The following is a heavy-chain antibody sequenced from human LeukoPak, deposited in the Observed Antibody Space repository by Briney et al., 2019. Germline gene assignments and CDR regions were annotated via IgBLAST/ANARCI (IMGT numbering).Heavy chain of an antibody. CDR1: GFTFSNYA. CDR3: AKGAYDYIEIAYFDY. V-gene: IGHV3-23*01. D-gene: IGHD5-12*01. Sequence: GGSLRLSCAASGFTFSNYAMNWVRQAPGKGLEWVALLIGSSGATDYADSVKGQFTISRDNSKNTLFLQMNSLRAEDTAIYYCAKGAYDYIEIAYFDYWGQGALVTVSS. CDR2: LIGSSGAT. J-gene: IGHJ4*02.